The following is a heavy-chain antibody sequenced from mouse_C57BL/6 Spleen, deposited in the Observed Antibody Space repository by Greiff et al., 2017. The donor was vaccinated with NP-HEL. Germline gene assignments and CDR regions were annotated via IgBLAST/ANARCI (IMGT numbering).Heavy chain of an antibody. CDR3: ARPGNDYDFDY. J-gene: IGHJ2*01. CDR1: GFTFSSYT. Sequence: EVKVVESGGGLVKPGGSLKLSCAASGFTFSSYTMSWVRQTPEKRLEWVATISGGGGNTYYPDSVKGRFTISRDNAKNTLYLQMSSLRSEDTALYYCARPGNDYDFDYWGQGTTLTVSS. CDR2: ISGGGGNT. V-gene: IGHV5-9*01. D-gene: IGHD2-4*01.